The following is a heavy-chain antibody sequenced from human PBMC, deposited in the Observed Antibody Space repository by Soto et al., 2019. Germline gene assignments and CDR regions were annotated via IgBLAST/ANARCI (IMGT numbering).Heavy chain of an antibody. CDR2: VSHDGRNT. J-gene: IGHJ4*02. D-gene: IGHD3-16*01. Sequence: VQLVESGGGVVQPGRSLRLSCAASGFTFSDYAMHWVRKAPGKGLEWVAVVSHDGRNTHYADSVKGRFTISRDSSKNTVSLEMTSLSAEDTAVCYCAKGGRQLRVASDFNSCGEGALVSVSS. CDR3: AKGGRQLRVASDFNS. CDR1: GFTFSDYA. V-gene: IGHV3-30*18.